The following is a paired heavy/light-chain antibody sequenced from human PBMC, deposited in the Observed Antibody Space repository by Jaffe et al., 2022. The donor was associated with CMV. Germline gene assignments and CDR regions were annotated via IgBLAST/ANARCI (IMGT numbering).Heavy chain of an antibody. Sequence: EVQLVESGGGLVKPGGSLRLSCAASGFTFSNAWMSWVRQAPGKGLEWVGRIKSKTDGGTTDYAAPVKGRFTISRDDSKNTLYLQMNSLKTEDTAVYYCTTDELGESPRPFYYYYGMDVWGQGTTVTVSS. V-gene: IGHV3-15*01. D-gene: IGHD3-10*01. CDR3: TTDELGESPRPFYYYYGMDV. J-gene: IGHJ6*02. CDR2: IKSKTDGGTT. CDR1: GFTFSNAW.
Light chain of an antibody. CDR3: LLSYSGAGV. J-gene: IGLJ3*02. CDR2: DTS. V-gene: IGLV7-46*01. Sequence: QAVVTQEPSLTVSPGGTVTLTCGSSTGAVTSGHYPYWFQQKPGQAPRTLIYDTSNKHSWTPARFSGSLLGGKAALTLSGAQPEDEAEYYCLLSYSGAGVFGGGTKLTVL. CDR1: TGAVTSGHY.